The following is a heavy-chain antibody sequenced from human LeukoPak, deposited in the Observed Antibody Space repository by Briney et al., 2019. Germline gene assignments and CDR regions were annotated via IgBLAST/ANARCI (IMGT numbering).Heavy chain of an antibody. Sequence: SETLSLTCTVSGGSIGTSGYYWGWIRQPPGKGLEWIGEINHSGSTNYNPSLKSRVTISVDTSKNQFSLKLSSVTAADTAVYYCARVGPRGYSSGYFDYWGQGTLVTVSS. V-gene: IGHV4-39*07. CDR1: GGSIGTSGYY. CDR3: ARVGPRGYSSGYFDY. J-gene: IGHJ4*02. CDR2: INHSGST. D-gene: IGHD5-18*01.